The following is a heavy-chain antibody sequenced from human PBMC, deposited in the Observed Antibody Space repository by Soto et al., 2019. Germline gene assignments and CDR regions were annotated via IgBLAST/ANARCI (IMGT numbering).Heavy chain of an antibody. V-gene: IGHV1-69*13. Sequence: VEVSCEASGGTFSSYAIRLARQSTGQGPEWMGGITPIFGTANYAQKFQGRATITADESTSTAYMELSSLRSEDTAVYYCATVVADSSGYYYESGALDIRGQGTMVTVSS. J-gene: IGHJ3*02. CDR2: ITPIFGTA. CDR1: GGTFSSYA. CDR3: ATVVADSSGYYYESGALDI. D-gene: IGHD3-22*01.